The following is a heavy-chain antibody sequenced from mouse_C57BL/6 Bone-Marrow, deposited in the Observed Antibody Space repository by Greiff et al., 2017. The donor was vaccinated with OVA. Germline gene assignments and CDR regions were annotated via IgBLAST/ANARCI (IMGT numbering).Heavy chain of an antibody. Sequence: QVQLQESGPGILQPSQTLSLTCSSSGFSLSAFGMGVGWIRQPPGKGLEWLVHPGWDDDKYYNPALKSRLTTAKDTSKNQVFLKIANVDTADTATYYCARPNYWYFDVWGTGTTVTVSA. CDR3: ARPNYWYFDV. CDR1: GFSLSAFGMG. CDR2: PGWDDDK. V-gene: IGHV8-8*01. J-gene: IGHJ1*03.